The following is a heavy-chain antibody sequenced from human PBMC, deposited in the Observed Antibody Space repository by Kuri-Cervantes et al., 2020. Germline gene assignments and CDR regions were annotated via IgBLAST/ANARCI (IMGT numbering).Heavy chain of an antibody. CDR3: AREIDYGDYGWFDS. CDR2: INPNSGGT. D-gene: IGHD4-17*01. CDR1: GYTFTGYY. Sequence: ASVKVSCKASGYTFTGYYMHWVRQAPGQGLEWMGWINPNSGGTNYAQKFQGRVTMTRDTSISTAYMELSRLRSNDTAVYYCAREIDYGDYGWFDSWGQGTLVTVSS. V-gene: IGHV1-2*02. J-gene: IGHJ5*01.